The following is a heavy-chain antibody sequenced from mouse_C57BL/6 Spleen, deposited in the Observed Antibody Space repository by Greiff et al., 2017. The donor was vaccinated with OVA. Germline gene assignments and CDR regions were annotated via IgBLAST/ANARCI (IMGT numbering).Heavy chain of an antibody. Sequence: FQLQQSVPGLVPPSPCLSIPCTVSGFSFPLYAVHFFLHSPVNCLALLGVIWRGGSTDYHAAFLSRLSITKDNSKSQVFFKMNSLQADDTAIYYCAAQVGLGYAMDYWGQGTSVTVSS. CDR2: IWRGGST. J-gene: IGHJ4*01. CDR3: AAQVGLGYAMDY. V-gene: IGHV2-5*01. D-gene: IGHD4-1*01. CDR1: GFSFPLYA.